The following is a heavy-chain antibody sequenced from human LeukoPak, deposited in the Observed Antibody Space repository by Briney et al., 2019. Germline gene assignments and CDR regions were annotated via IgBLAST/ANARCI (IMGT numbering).Heavy chain of an antibody. D-gene: IGHD2/OR15-2a*01. V-gene: IGHV3-30-3*01. CDR1: GFTFSSYA. J-gene: IGHJ3*02. CDR3: ARETFDERNDAFDI. CDR2: ISYDGSNK. Sequence: AGGSLRLSCAASGFTFSSYAMHWVRQAPGKGLEWVAVISYDGSNKYYADSVKGRFTISRDNSKNTLYLQMNSLRAEDTAVYYCARETFDERNDAFDIWGQGTMVTVSS.